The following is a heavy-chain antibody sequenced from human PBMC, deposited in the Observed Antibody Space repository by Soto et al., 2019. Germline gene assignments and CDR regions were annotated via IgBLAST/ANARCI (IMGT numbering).Heavy chain of an antibody. V-gene: IGHV2-5*02. Sequence: VPGPTLGNPKQTLTQTCTFSGFSLSTSTVGVGWIRQPPGKALEWLAFIYWDDDKRYSPSMKSSLTITKDTSKNQEVIAMTNMDPVDTATYYCAHLVVAGLTYYFDYWGQGTLVTVSS. J-gene: IGHJ4*02. CDR2: IYWDDDK. D-gene: IGHD6-19*01. CDR1: GFSLSTSTVG. CDR3: AHLVVAGLTYYFDY.